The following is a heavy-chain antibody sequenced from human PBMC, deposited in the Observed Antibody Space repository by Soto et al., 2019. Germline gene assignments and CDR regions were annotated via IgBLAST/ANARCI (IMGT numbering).Heavy chain of an antibody. CDR3: AKVGGSSWYIVYYYGMDV. J-gene: IGHJ6*02. V-gene: IGHV3-23*01. Sequence: PGGSLRLSCAASGFTFSSYAMSWVRQAPGKGLEWVSAISGSGGSTYYADSVKGRFTISRDNSKNTLYLQMNSLRAEDTAVYYCAKVGGSSWYIVYYYGMDVWGQGTTVTSP. CDR1: GFTFSSYA. CDR2: ISGSGGST. D-gene: IGHD6-13*01.